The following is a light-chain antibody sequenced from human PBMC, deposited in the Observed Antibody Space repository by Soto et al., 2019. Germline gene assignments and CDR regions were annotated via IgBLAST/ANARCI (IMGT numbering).Light chain of an antibody. Sequence: SYELTQPPSVSVAPGQTARITCGGNNIGSKTVHWYQQKPGQAPVMVVFDDSDRPAGIPERFSGSNSGTTATLTINRVEAGDEADYYCQVWDSSSEHVVFGGGTQLTVL. CDR1: NIGSKT. J-gene: IGLJ2*01. CDR3: QVWDSSSEHVV. V-gene: IGLV3-21*02. CDR2: DDS.